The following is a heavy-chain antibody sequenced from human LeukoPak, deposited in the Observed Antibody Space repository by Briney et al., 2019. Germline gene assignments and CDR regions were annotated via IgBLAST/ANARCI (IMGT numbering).Heavy chain of an antibody. CDR1: GFTLSSYS. V-gene: IGHV3-21*01. CDR3: ARLGYCSSTSCYWAPYYYYYMDV. CDR2: ISSSSSYI. J-gene: IGHJ6*03. Sequence: PGGSLRLSCAAYGFTLSSYSMNWVRQAPGKGLEWVSSISSSSSYIYYADSVKGRFTISRDNAKNSLYLQMNSLRAEDTAVYYCARLGYCSSTSCYWAPYYYYYMDVWGKGTTVTVSS. D-gene: IGHD2-2*01.